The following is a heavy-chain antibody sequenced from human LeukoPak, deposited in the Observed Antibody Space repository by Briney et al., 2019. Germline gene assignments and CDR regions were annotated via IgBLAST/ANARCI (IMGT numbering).Heavy chain of an antibody. Sequence: PSETLSLTCTVSGGSISSSSYYWGWIRQPPGKGLEWIGSVYYSGSTYYNPSLKSRVTISVDTSKNQFSLKLSSVTAADTAVYYCARSTEEDLSSAFDIWGQGTMVTVSS. CDR1: GGSISSSSYY. J-gene: IGHJ3*02. D-gene: IGHD3-16*02. CDR3: ARSTEEDLSSAFDI. V-gene: IGHV4-39*07. CDR2: VYYSGST.